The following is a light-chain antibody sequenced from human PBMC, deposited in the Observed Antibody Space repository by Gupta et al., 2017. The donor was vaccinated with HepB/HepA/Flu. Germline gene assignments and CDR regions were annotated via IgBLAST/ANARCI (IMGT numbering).Light chain of an antibody. CDR2: AAS. Sequence: DLHMTHSPSSLSASVGDRVTITCRASQSISTYLNWYHQKPGKAPKLLIYAASNLQSGVPSRFSGSGFGTDFTLTISSLQPEDFATYYCQQSYSAPRTFGQGTKVEIK. J-gene: IGKJ1*01. V-gene: IGKV1-39*01. CDR3: QQSYSAPRT. CDR1: QSISTY.